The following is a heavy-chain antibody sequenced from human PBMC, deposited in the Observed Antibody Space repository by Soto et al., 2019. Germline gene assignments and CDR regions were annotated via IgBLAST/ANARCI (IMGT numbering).Heavy chain of an antibody. CDR1: GGSISSGDYY. J-gene: IGHJ3*02. CDR3: ARATYYDFWSGYYLDAFDI. V-gene: IGHV4-30-4*01. D-gene: IGHD3-3*01. Sequence: PSETLSLTCTVSGGSISSGDYYWSWIRQPPGKGLEWIGYIYYSGSTYYNPSLKSRVTISVDTSKNQFSLKLSSVTAADTAVYYCARATYYDFWSGYYLDAFDIWGQGTMVTVSS. CDR2: IYYSGST.